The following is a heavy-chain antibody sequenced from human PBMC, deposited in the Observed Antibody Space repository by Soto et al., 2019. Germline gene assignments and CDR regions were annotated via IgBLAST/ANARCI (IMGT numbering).Heavy chain of an antibody. J-gene: IGHJ3*02. CDR3: ARAPHYHFWRGHAGAFDI. Sequence: QVQLVESGGGVVQPGGSLRLSCAASGFTFSSYGMHWVRQAPGKGLEWVAVIWYDGSNKYYADSVKGRFTISRDNSENALYLQMNSLRAEDTAVYYCARAPHYHFWRGHAGAFDIWGQGTMVTVSS. V-gene: IGHV3-33*01. CDR1: GFTFSSYG. D-gene: IGHD3-3*01. CDR2: IWYDGSNK.